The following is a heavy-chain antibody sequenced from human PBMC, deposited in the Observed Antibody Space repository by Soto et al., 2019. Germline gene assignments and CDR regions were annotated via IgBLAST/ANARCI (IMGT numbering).Heavy chain of an antibody. CDR3: ARRIRGYTRTYYYYYMDV. Sequence: PSETLSLTWAVYGGSFSGYYWRWIRKPPGKGLEWIGEINHSGSTNYNPSLKSRVTISVDTSKNQFSLKLSSVTAADTAVYYCARRIRGYTRTYYYYYMDVWGKGTTVTVSS. CDR1: GGSFSGYY. D-gene: IGHD5-18*01. J-gene: IGHJ6*03. CDR2: INHSGST. V-gene: IGHV4-34*01.